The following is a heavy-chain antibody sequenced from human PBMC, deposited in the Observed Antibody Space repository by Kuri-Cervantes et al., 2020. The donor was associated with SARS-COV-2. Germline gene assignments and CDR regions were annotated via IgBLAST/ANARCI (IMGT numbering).Heavy chain of an antibody. CDR2: ISYDGSNK. CDR3: ARDQDYYDSDDYFDY. D-gene: IGHD3-22*01. V-gene: IGHV3-30*04. J-gene: IGHJ4*02. CDR1: GFTFSSYA. Sequence: LSLTCAASGFTFSSYAMHWARQAPGKGLEWVAVISYDGSNKYYADSVKGRFTISRDNSKNTLYLQMNSLRAEDTAVYYCARDQDYYDSDDYFDYWGQGTLVTVSS.